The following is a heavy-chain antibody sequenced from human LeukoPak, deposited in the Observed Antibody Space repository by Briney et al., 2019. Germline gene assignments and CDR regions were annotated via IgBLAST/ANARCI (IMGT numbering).Heavy chain of an antibody. CDR2: ISSSSSYI. V-gene: IGHV3-21*01. J-gene: IGHJ4*02. Sequence: GGSLRLSCAASGFTFSSYSMNWVRQAPGKGLEWVSSISSSSSYIYYADSVKGRFTISRDNAKNSLYLQMNSLRAEDAAVYYCARILTGYDAFDYWGQGTLVTVSS. CDR1: GFTFSSYS. D-gene: IGHD3-9*01. CDR3: ARILTGYDAFDY.